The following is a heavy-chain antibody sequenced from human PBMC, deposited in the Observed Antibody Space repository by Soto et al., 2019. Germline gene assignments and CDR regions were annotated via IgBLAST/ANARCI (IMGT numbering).Heavy chain of an antibody. CDR1: GYTLTSYD. J-gene: IGHJ6*02. Sequence: QVQLVQSGAEVKKPGASVKVSCKASGYTLTSYDINWVRQATGQGLEWMGWMNPHSGDRGYAQKFQGRVTMTGNTSISTAYMELRSLRSEDTAVYYGARGSGCGELGNFDYGMDVWGQGTTVTVSS. V-gene: IGHV1-8*01. D-gene: IGHD3-10*01. CDR2: MNPHSGDR. CDR3: ARGSGCGELGNFDYGMDV.